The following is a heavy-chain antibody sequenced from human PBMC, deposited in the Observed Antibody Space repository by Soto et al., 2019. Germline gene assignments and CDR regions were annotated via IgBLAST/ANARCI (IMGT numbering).Heavy chain of an antibody. CDR1: GYTFTSYG. D-gene: IGHD3-3*01. Sequence: AAVKVSCKASGYTFTSYGISWVRQAPGQGLEWMGWISAYNGNTNYAKKLQGRVTMTTDTSTSTAYMELRSLRSDDTAVYYCARDGFWSGYPYYYGMDVWGQGTTVTVSS. CDR3: ARDGFWSGYPYYYGMDV. J-gene: IGHJ6*02. CDR2: ISAYNGNT. V-gene: IGHV1-18*01.